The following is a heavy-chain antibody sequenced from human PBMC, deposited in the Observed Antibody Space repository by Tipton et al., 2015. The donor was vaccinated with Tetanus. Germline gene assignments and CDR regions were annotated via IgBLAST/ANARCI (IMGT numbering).Heavy chain of an antibody. CDR1: GGSISSYY. J-gene: IGHJ4*02. V-gene: IGHV4-59*08. Sequence: TLSLTCTVSGGSISSYYWSWIRQPPGKGLEWIGHIYYSGSTNYNPSLKSRVTISVDTSKNQFSLKLSSVTAADTAVYYCARNTDTAPLGVDYWGQGTLVTVSS. CDR3: ARNTDTAPLGVDY. D-gene: IGHD5-18*01. CDR2: IYYSGST.